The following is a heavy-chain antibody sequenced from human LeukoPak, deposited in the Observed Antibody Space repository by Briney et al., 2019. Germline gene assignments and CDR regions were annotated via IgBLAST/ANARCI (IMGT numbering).Heavy chain of an antibody. CDR3: AKDYYDRYFDS. V-gene: IGHV3-30*18. D-gene: IGHD3-22*01. J-gene: IGHJ4*02. Sequence: PPGGSLRLSCAASGFTFSTFGMHWVRQAPGTGLEWVAVISHGGSQTYYADSVKGRFTISRDNSRNTLYLQMNSLRPEDTAVYYCAKDYYDRYFDSWGQGTLVTVSS. CDR1: GFTFSTFG. CDR2: ISHGGSQT.